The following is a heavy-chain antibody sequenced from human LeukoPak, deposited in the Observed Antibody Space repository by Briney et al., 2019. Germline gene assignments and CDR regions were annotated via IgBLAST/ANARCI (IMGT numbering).Heavy chain of an antibody. CDR2: ISGSGGST. CDR3: AKDSFYYYGSGSYYDY. Sequence: GGSLRLSCAASGFTFSSYAMSWVRQAPGKGLEWVSAISGSGGSTYYADSVKGRFTISRDNAKNSLYLQMNSLRAEDTALYYCAKDSFYYYGSGSYYDYWGQGTLVTVSS. V-gene: IGHV3-23*01. CDR1: GFTFSSYA. J-gene: IGHJ4*02. D-gene: IGHD3-10*01.